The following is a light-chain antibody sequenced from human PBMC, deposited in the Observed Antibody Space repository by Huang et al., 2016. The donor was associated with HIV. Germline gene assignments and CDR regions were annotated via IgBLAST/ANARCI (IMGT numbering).Light chain of an antibody. J-gene: IGKJ4*01. Sequence: EIVMTQSPATLSVSPGERVTLSCRANRSGSTNLAWYQQRPGQAPRLLISGSSTRATGIPARFSGSGSGTDFAITISSLQSEDFALYYCHQYNNWLLSVGGGTRVDIE. CDR3: HQYNNWLLS. V-gene: IGKV3-15*01. CDR1: RSGSTN. CDR2: GSS.